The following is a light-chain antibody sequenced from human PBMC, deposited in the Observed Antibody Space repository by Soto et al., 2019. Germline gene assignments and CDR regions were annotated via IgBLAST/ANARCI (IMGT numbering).Light chain of an antibody. V-gene: IGLV1-51*02. Sequence: QAVVTQPPSVSAAPGQRVTISCSGSTSNIGNNYVSWYQHIPGTAPKLLIYENNKRPSGIPDRFSGSKSGTSATLGITGLQTGDEADYYCGTWDTSLTAVVFGGGTQLTVL. CDR2: ENN. CDR1: TSNIGNNY. CDR3: GTWDTSLTAVV. J-gene: IGLJ3*02.